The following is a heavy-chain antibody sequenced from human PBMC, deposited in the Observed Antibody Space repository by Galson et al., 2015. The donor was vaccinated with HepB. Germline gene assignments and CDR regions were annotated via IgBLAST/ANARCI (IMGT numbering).Heavy chain of an antibody. Sequence: SLRLSCAASGFTFSSYAMSWVRQAPGKGLEWVSAFSSSGGSTYYADSVKGRFTISRDNSKNTLYLQMNSLRDGDTAVYYCAKVGSRSYFHYVYFDLWGRGTLVTFSS. CDR3: AKVGSRSYFHYVYFDL. J-gene: IGHJ2*01. CDR1: GFTFSSYA. V-gene: IGHV3-23*01. D-gene: IGHD3-10*01. CDR2: FSSSGGST.